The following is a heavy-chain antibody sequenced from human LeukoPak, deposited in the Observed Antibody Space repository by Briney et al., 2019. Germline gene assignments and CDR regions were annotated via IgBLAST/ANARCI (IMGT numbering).Heavy chain of an antibody. D-gene: IGHD3-22*01. CDR1: GYSINSGYY. J-gene: IGHJ4*02. CDR3: ARAEDYYDSSAYYIFDY. V-gene: IGHV4-38-2*01. Sequence: SETLSLTCAVSGYSINSGYYWGWIRQPPGKGLEWIGSIYHSGSTYYNPSLKSRVTISVDTSKNQFSLKLSSVTAADTAVYHCARAEDYYDSSAYYIFDYWGQGTLVTVSS. CDR2: IYHSGST.